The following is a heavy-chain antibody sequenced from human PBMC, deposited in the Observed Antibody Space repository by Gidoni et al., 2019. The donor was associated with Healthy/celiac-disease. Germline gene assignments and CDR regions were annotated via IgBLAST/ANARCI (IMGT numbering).Heavy chain of an antibody. V-gene: IGHV3-23*01. Sequence: EVQLLESGGVLVQPGGSLSLSCAASGFTFSSCAMSWVRQAPGKGLEWVSASSGSGGSTYDADSVKGRFTISRDNSKNTLYLQMNSLRAEDTAVYYCAKESSAYDFGAEYFQHWGQGTLVTVSS. D-gene: IGHD3-16*01. J-gene: IGHJ1*01. CDR2: SSGSGGST. CDR1: GFTFSSCA. CDR3: AKESSAYDFGAEYFQH.